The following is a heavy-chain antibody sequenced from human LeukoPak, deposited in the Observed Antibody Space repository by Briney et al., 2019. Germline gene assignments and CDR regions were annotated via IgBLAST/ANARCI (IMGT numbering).Heavy chain of an antibody. Sequence: GGSLRLSCAASGFTLSIYWMTWVRQAPGKGLEWVANIKQDGSVKYYVDSVKGRFTISRDNAENSLYLQMNSLRVEDTAVYYCARDLDIEVVAAASWYDAFDIWGQGTTVTVSS. V-gene: IGHV3-7*01. CDR3: ARDLDIEVVAAASWYDAFDI. J-gene: IGHJ3*02. D-gene: IGHD2-2*01. CDR1: GFTLSIYW. CDR2: IKQDGSVK.